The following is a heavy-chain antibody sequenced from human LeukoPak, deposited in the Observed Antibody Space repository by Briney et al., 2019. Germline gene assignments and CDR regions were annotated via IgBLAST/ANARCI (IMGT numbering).Heavy chain of an antibody. J-gene: IGHJ4*02. V-gene: IGHV3-23*01. CDR3: AKASANWGNYYFDY. D-gene: IGHD7-27*01. CDR1: GFTFTTYA. CDR2: ISGSAGTT. Sequence: PGGSLRLSCAASGFTFTTYAMGWVRQAPGEGLEWVSAISGSAGTTYYADSVKGRFTIPRDNSKNTLYLQMNSLRAEDTAVYYCAKASANWGNYYFDYWGQGTLVTVSS.